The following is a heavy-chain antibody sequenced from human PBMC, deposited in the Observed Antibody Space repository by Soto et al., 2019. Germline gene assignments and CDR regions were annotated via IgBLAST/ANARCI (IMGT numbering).Heavy chain of an antibody. J-gene: IGHJ4*02. CDR1: GLPFSSHA. V-gene: IGHV3-23*01. Sequence: EVLLLESGGGLVQPGGSLRLSCAASGLPFSSHAMSWVRQAPGKGLEWVSSISISGGNTYYADSVRGRFTISRDNSKNTLYLHMNSLTAEDTAIYYCANEIRPNDYWGQGTLVTVSS. CDR2: ISISGGNT. D-gene: IGHD4-17*01. CDR3: ANEIRPNDY.